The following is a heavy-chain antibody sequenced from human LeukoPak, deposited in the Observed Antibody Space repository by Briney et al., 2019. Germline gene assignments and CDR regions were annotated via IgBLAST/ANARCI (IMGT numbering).Heavy chain of an antibody. CDR1: EFTFASYA. V-gene: IGHV3-23*01. D-gene: IGHD4-17*01. J-gene: IGHJ3*01. CDR2: IRGSGTYA. CDR3: GRDPDGDYVGAFEF. Sequence: HSGGSLRLSCIASEFTFASYAMTWVRLTPGKGLEWVSSIRGSGTYANYADSVRGRFTISRDNSKNTLYLQMNNLRAEDTAVYYCGRDPDGDYVGAFEFWGQGTLVTVSS.